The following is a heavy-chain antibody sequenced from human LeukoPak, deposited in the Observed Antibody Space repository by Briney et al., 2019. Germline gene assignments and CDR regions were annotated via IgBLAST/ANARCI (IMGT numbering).Heavy chain of an antibody. CDR1: GYTFTSYD. V-gene: IGHV1-8*01. CDR3: ARGNIVVVPAAIPGPYNWFDP. Sequence: ASVEVSCKASGYTFTSYDINWVRQATGQGLEWMGWMNPNSGNTGYAQKFQGRVTMTRNTSISTAYMELSSLRSEDTAVYYCARGNIVVVPAAIPGPYNWFDPWGQGTLVTVSS. CDR2: MNPNSGNT. J-gene: IGHJ5*02. D-gene: IGHD2-2*02.